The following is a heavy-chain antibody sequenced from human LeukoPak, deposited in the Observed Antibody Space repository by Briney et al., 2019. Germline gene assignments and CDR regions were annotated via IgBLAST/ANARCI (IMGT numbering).Heavy chain of an antibody. Sequence: GGSLRLSCAASGFPFSSYGMHWVRQAPGKGLEWVAVISYDGSNKYYADSVKGRFTISRDNSKNTLYLQMNSLRAEDTAVYYCAKSGDILTGYYSYWGQGTLVTVSS. D-gene: IGHD3-9*01. CDR2: ISYDGSNK. J-gene: IGHJ4*02. V-gene: IGHV3-30*18. CDR3: AKSGDILTGYYSY. CDR1: GFPFSSYG.